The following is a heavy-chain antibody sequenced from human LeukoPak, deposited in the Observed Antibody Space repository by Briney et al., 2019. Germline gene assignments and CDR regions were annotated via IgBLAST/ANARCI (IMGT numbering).Heavy chain of an antibody. CDR1: GFTFSSYA. CDR2: ISGSGGST. V-gene: IGHV3-23*01. CDR3: AKGLISSATYFSYFDY. J-gene: IGHJ4*02. D-gene: IGHD1-26*01. Sequence: GGSLRLSCAASGFTFSSYAMSWVRQAPGKGLEWVSAISGSGGSTYYADSVKGRFTISRDNSKNMLYVQMNSLRAEDTAIYYCAKGLISSATYFSYFDYWGQGTLVTVSS.